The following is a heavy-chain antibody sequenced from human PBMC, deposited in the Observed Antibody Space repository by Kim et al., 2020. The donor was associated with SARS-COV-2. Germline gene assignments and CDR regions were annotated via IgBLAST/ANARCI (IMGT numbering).Heavy chain of an antibody. V-gene: IGHV3-23*01. CDR2: ISGSGGST. Sequence: GGSLRLSCAASGFTFSSYAMSWVRQAPGKGLEWVSAISGSGGSTYYADSVKGRFTISRDNSKNTLYLQMNSLRAEDTAVYYCAKEWGGYSYGYEYYYYGMDVWGQGTTVTVSS. J-gene: IGHJ6*02. CDR1: GFTFSSYA. CDR3: AKEWGGYSYGYEYYYYGMDV. D-gene: IGHD5-18*01.